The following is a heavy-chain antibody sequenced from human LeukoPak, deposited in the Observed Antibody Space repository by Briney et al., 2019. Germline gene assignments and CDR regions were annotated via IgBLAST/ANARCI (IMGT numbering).Heavy chain of an antibody. J-gene: IGHJ4*02. CDR2: IIPIFGTA. CDR1: GGTFSSYA. V-gene: IGHV1-69*01. D-gene: IGHD6-13*01. Sequence: SVKVSCKASGGTFSSYAISWVRQAPGQGLEWMGGIIPIFGTANYAQKFQGRVTITADESTSTAYMELSSLRSEDTAVYYCARDLLYSSPPFDCWGQGTLVTVSS. CDR3: ARDLLYSSPPFDC.